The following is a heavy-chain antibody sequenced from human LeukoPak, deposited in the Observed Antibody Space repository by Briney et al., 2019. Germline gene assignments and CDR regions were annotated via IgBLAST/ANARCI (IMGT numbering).Heavy chain of an antibody. Sequence: GASVKVSCKASGGTFSSYATSWVRQAPGQGLEWMGGIIPIFGTANYAQKFQGRVTITTDESTSTAYMELSSLRSEDTAVYYCASMTQSYYYGSGSLDYWGQGTLVTVSS. CDR3: ASMTQSYYYGSGSLDY. CDR1: GGTFSSYA. V-gene: IGHV1-69*05. D-gene: IGHD3-10*01. J-gene: IGHJ4*02. CDR2: IIPIFGTA.